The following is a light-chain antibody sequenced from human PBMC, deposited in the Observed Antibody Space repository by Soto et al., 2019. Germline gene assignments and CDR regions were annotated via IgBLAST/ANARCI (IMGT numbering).Light chain of an antibody. Sequence: EIVLTQSPATLSLSPGERATLSCRASQSVSSYLAWYQQKPGQAPRLLIYDASNRATGIPARFSGSGSGTDFTLTISSLETEDFALYDCQQRNTWPPITFGQGTRLEIK. V-gene: IGKV3-11*01. CDR3: QQRNTWPPIT. J-gene: IGKJ5*01. CDR2: DAS. CDR1: QSVSSY.